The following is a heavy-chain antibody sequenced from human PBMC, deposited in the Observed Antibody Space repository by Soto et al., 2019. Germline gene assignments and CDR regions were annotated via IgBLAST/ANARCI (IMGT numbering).Heavy chain of an antibody. V-gene: IGHV3-23*01. CDR2: VSAGGDMT. CDR1: GFTFNSYA. D-gene: IGHD3-10*01. J-gene: IGHJ6*02. Sequence: DVQVLESGGDLVQPGGSLRLSCAASGFTFNSYAMSWVRQAPGKGLEWVSSVSAGGDMTYYSDSVKGRFTISRDNSNNALFLQMNSLRIEDTALYSCARGDRGGSGSPASYYYSGLDVWGQGTTVTVS. CDR3: ARGDRGGSGSPASYYYSGLDV.